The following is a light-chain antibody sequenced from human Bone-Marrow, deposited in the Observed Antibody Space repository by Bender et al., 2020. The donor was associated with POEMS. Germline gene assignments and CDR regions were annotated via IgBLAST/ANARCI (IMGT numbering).Light chain of an antibody. V-gene: IGLV3-10*01. CDR1: VLPKKY. CDR3: FSTDSSGNRV. Sequence: SYELTQPPSASVSPGQTARITCSGDVLPKKYPFWYHQKSGQDPVLVIYEDSQRPSGFPERFSGTRAGTMATLTLSGAQVEDEGDYYCFSTDSSGNRVFGGGTKLTVL. J-gene: IGLJ2*01. CDR2: EDS.